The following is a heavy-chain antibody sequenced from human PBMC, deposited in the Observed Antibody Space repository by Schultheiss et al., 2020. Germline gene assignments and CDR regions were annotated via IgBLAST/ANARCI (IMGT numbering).Heavy chain of an antibody. CDR3: ARGVETYYDFWSGSQRYYYYGMDV. V-gene: IGHV4-39*07. CDR1: GGSISSSIYY. J-gene: IGHJ6*02. Sequence: SETLSLTCTVSGGSISSSIYYWGWIRQHPGKGLEWIGSIYYSGSTYYNPSLKSRVTISVDTSKNQFSLKLSSVTAADTAVYYCARGVETYYDFWSGSQRYYYYGMDVWGQGTTVTVSS. D-gene: IGHD3-3*01. CDR2: IYYSGST.